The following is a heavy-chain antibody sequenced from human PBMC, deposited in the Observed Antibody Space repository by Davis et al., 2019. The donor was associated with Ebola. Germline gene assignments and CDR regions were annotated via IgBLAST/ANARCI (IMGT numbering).Heavy chain of an antibody. CDR2: IYHSGST. D-gene: IGHD2-8*02. Sequence: PSETLSLTCAVSGGSISSSNWWSWVRQPPGKGLEWIGEIYHSGSTNYNPSLKSRVTISVDKSKNQFSLKLSSVTAADTAVYYCAGLCTGGVCSLHRGSEPWGQGTLVTVSS. J-gene: IGHJ5*02. V-gene: IGHV4-4*02. CDR3: AGLCTGGVCSLHRGSEP. CDR1: GGSISSSNW.